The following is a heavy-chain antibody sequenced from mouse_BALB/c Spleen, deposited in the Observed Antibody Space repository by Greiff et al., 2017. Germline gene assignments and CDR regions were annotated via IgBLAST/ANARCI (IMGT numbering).Heavy chain of an antibody. V-gene: IGHV5-6*01. CDR3: ARQGGYPYYAMDY. Sequence: EVQVVESGGDLVKPGGSLKLSCAASGFTFSSYGMSWVRQTPDKRLEWVATISSGGSYTYYPDSVKGRFTIPRDNAKNTLYLQMSSLKSEDTAMYYCARQGGYPYYAMDYWGQGTSVTVSS. J-gene: IGHJ4*01. CDR1: GFTFSSYG. CDR2: ISSGGSYT. D-gene: IGHD3-1*01.